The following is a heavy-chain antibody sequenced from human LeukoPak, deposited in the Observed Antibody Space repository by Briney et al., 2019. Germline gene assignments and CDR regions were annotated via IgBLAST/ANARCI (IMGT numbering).Heavy chain of an antibody. CDR3: AREYVVPAAIPGDYFDY. V-gene: IGHV4-39*02. J-gene: IGHJ4*02. Sequence: PSETLSLTCTVSGGSISSSSYYWGWIRQPPGKGLEWIGSIYYSGSTYYNPSLKSRVTISVDTSKNQFSLKLSSVTAADTGVYYCAREYVVPAAIPGDYFDYWGQGTLVTVSS. CDR2: IYYSGST. D-gene: IGHD2-2*02. CDR1: GGSISSSSYY.